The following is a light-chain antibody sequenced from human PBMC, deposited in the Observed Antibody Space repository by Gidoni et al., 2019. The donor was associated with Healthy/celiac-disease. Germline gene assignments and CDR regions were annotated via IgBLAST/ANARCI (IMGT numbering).Light chain of an antibody. V-gene: IGKV3-11*01. CDR2: DAS. CDR3: QQRSNWPLAHFT. CDR1: QSVSSY. J-gene: IGKJ3*01. Sequence: EIVLTQSPATLSLSPGERATLSCRASQSVSSYLAWYQQKPGQAPRLLIYDASNRATGIPARFSGSVSGTDFTLTISSLEPEDFAVYYCQQRSNWPLAHFTFXPXTKVDIK.